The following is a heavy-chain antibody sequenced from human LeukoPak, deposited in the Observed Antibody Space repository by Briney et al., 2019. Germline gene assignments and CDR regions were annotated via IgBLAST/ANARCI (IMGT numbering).Heavy chain of an antibody. D-gene: IGHD1-7*01. J-gene: IGHJ4*02. V-gene: IGHV4-59*08. CDR1: GGSISSYY. CDR3: AGSTGSTRVGFDY. Sequence: SETLSLTCTVSGGSISSYYWSWIRQPPGKGLEWIGYIYYSGSTNYNPSLKSRVTISVDTSKNQFSLKLSSMTAADTAVYYCAGSTGSTRVGFDYWGQGTLVTVSS. CDR2: IYYSGST.